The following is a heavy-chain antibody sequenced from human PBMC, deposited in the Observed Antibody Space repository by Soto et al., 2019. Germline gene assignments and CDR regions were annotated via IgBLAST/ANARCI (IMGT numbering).Heavy chain of an antibody. D-gene: IGHD1-20*01. Sequence: SETLSLTCTVSGGSISSYYWSWIRQPPGKGLEWIGYIYYSGSTNYNPSLKSRVTISVDTSKNQFSLKLSSVTAADTAVYYCARGITGTTRYAFDIWGQGTMVTASS. CDR3: ARGITGTTRYAFDI. V-gene: IGHV4-59*01. CDR2: IYYSGST. J-gene: IGHJ3*02. CDR1: GGSISSYY.